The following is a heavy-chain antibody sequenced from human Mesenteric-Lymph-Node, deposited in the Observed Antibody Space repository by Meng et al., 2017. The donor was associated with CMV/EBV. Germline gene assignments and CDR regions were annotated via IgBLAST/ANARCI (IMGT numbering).Heavy chain of an antibody. V-gene: IGHV4-34*01. CDR3: ARGPRDTRRLLDY. CDR1: GESFSGYF. CDR2: VDDSGTT. J-gene: IGHJ4*02. D-gene: IGHD2-2*01. Sequence: SETLSLTCAVYGESFSGYFWNWIRQPPGKGLEWIGEVDDSGTTNYYPSLKSRVTISVDTSKSQFSLKLTSVTAADTAIYYCARGPRDTRRLLDYWSQGTRVTVSS.